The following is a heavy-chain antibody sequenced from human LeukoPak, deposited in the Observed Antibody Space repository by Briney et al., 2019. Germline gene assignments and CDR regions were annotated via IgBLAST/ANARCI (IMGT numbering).Heavy chain of an antibody. V-gene: IGHV4-31*03. CDR2: IYYSGST. CDR1: GGSISRGGYY. D-gene: IGHD3-16*01. CDR3: ARGGGNYYYYGMDV. Sequence: PSETLSLTCTVSGGSISRGGYYWSRIRQHPGKGLEWIGYIYYSGSTYYNPSLKSRVTISVDTSKNQFSLKLNSVTAADTAVYYCARGGGNYYYYGMDVWGQGTTVTVSS. J-gene: IGHJ6*02.